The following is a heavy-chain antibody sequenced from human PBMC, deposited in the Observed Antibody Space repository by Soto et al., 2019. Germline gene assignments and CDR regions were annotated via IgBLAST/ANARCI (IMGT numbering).Heavy chain of an antibody. D-gene: IGHD6-13*01. CDR1: GYSFTTYW. V-gene: IGHV5-51*01. J-gene: IGHJ6*02. Sequence: EVQLVQSGAEVKKPGESLKISCKGSGYSFTTYWIGWVRQMPGKGLEGMVIIYPGDSDTRYSPSFQGQVTMSADKSINTAYLQGSSLKASDTAIYYCARQAAAGKYYYAMDVWGQGTTVTVSS. CDR2: IYPGDSDT. CDR3: ARQAAAGKYYYAMDV.